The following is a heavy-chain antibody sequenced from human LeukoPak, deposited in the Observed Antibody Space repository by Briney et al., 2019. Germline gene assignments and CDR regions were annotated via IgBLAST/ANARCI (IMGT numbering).Heavy chain of an antibody. CDR1: GYSFTTYW. D-gene: IGHD2-15*01. CDR2: IYPGDYDT. J-gene: IGHJ4*02. CDR3: ARTRGAAWGYFDY. Sequence: GESLKISCKGSGYSFTTYWIGWVRQMPGKGLEWMGIIYPGDYDTRYSPSFQGQVTISADKSISTAYLQWSSLKASDTAMYYCARTRGAAWGYFDYWGQGTLVTVSS. V-gene: IGHV5-51*01.